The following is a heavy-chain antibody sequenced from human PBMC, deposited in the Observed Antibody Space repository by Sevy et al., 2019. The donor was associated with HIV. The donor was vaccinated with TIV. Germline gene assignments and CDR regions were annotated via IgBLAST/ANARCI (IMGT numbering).Heavy chain of an antibody. CDR3: AGSLNHYDSSGYQMGFDY. J-gene: IGHJ4*02. CDR2: IYDSGRT. Sequence: SETLSLTCTVSGGSFSGYYWSWIRQPPGKGLEWIGYIYDSGRTNYNPSLKSRVTISVDTSKKQFSLKLNSVTAADTAVYYCAGSLNHYDSSGYQMGFDYWGQGTLVTVSS. CDR1: GGSFSGYY. D-gene: IGHD3-22*01. V-gene: IGHV4-59*01.